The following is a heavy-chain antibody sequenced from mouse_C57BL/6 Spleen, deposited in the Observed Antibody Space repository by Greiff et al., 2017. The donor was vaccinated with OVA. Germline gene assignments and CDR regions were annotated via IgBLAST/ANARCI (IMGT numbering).Heavy chain of an antibody. D-gene: IGHD2-5*01. Sequence: QVQLQQPGAELVRPGTSVKLSCKASGYTFTSYWMHWVKQRPGQGLEWIGVIDPSDSYTNYNQKFKGKATLTVDTSSSTAYMQLSSLTSEDSAVYYCARFYSRAWFAYGGQGTLVTVSA. J-gene: IGHJ3*01. CDR2: IDPSDSYT. V-gene: IGHV1-59*01. CDR3: ARFYSRAWFAY. CDR1: GYTFTSYW.